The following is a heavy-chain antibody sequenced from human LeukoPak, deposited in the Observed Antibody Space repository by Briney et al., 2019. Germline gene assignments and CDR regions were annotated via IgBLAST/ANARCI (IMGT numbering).Heavy chain of an antibody. CDR3: ARTAEFHYMDV. V-gene: IGHV5-51*01. CDR2: IYPGDSDT. CDR1: GYNFTTFW. Sequence: GESLEISCKTSGYNFTTFWIGWVRQMPGKGLEWMGIIYPGDSDTRYSPSFQGQVTISADKSISTAYLQWSSLKASDTAMYYCARTAEFHYMDVWGKGTTVTVSS. J-gene: IGHJ6*03. D-gene: IGHD2-2*01.